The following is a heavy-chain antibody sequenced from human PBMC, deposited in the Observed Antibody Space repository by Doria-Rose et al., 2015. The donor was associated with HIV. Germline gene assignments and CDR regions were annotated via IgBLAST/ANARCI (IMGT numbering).Heavy chain of an antibody. V-gene: IGHV3-48*03. CDR2: SYSSDASK. D-gene: IGHD3-16*01. Sequence: VQLQESGGGLVQPGGSLRLSCAVSGFNLRDYEMNWVRQAPGQGLEWISSSYSSDASKHKEGSVKSRFTISRDNASNAMYLQMNSLRAEDTARYCCARFTRVWGSDREGWFDAWGQGTLVTVAT. CDR1: GFNLRDYE. J-gene: IGHJ5*02. CDR3: ARFTRVWGSDREGWFDA.